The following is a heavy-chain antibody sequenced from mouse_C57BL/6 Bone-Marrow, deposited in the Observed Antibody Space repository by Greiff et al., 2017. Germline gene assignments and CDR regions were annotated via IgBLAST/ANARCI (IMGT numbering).Heavy chain of an antibody. CDR3: ASITTVVAKGYFDV. V-gene: IGHV14-2*01. CDR2: IDPEDGET. J-gene: IGHJ1*03. CDR1: GFNIKDYY. Sequence: VQLQQSGAELVKPGASVKLSCTASGFNIKDYYMHWVKQRTEQGLEWIGRIDPEDGETTYAPKFQGKATITADTSSNTAYLQLSSLTSEDTAVYYCASITTVVAKGYFDVWGTGTTVTVSS. D-gene: IGHD1-1*01.